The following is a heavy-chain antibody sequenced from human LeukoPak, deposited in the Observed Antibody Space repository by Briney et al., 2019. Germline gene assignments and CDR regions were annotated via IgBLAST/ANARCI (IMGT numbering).Heavy chain of an antibody. D-gene: IGHD6-19*01. CDR1: GFTFNSYA. Sequence: HPGGSLRLSCAASGFTFNSYAMSWVRQAPGKGLEWVSAIGGSGGTTYLADSVKGRFTTSRDNSKNTLYLQMNSLRAEDTAVYYCAKALSSGWLYYFDYWGQGTLVTVSS. V-gene: IGHV3-23*01. J-gene: IGHJ4*02. CDR2: IGGSGGTT. CDR3: AKALSSGWLYYFDY.